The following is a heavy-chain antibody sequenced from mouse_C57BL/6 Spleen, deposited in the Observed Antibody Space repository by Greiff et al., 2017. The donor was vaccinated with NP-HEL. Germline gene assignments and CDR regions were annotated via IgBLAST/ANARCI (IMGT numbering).Heavy chain of an antibody. CDR3: ARDKEGWLRLGC. Sequence: EVKLVESEGGLVQPGSSMKLSCTASGYTFSNYYMAWVRQVPEKGLEWVANINYDGSSTYYLYPLKSRFIISRDTAKNFLYLQMSSVKYDDTTTYYCARDKEGWLRLGCRGNGATLTASS. V-gene: IGHV5-16*01. CDR1: GYTFSNYY. D-gene: IGHD2-2*01. J-gene: IGHJ2*01. CDR2: INYDGSST.